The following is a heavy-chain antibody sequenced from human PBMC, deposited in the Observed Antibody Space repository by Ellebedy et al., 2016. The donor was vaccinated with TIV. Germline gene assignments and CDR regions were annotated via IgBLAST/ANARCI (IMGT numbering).Heavy chain of an antibody. CDR3: TRGRRYGNNPFDY. D-gene: IGHD5-24*01. Sequence: GESLKISCAASGFTFSDYYMTCIRQAPGKWLECLSYISSTASSMYYAYPVRGRFTISRDNAENSLYLEMSSLRAEDTAVYYCTRGRRYGNNPFDYWGQGTLVTVSS. CDR2: ISSTASSM. V-gene: IGHV3-11*01. CDR1: GFTFSDYY. J-gene: IGHJ4*02.